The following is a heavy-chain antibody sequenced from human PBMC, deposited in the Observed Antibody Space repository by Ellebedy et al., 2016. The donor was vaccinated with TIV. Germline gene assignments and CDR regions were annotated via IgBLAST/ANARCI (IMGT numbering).Heavy chain of an antibody. CDR1: GFTFSRAV. V-gene: IGHV3-23*01. D-gene: IGHD6-19*01. J-gene: IGHJ6*02. CDR2: VFGSGTTT. CDR3: VSRGTVALHGMGV. Sequence: GESLKISCAVSGFTFSRAVMTWVRQAPGKGLEWVSTVFGSGTTTFYADSVKGRFTISRDNSKNTVYLQMNTLRADDTAVYYCVSRGTVALHGMGVWGQGTTVTVSS.